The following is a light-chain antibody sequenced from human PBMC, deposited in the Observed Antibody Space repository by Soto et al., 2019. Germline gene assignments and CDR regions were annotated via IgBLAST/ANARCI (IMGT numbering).Light chain of an antibody. CDR2: DTS. J-gene: IGKJ1*01. Sequence: EVVMTQSPATLSVSPGERATLSCRASRGIGSTLAWYQQKPGQTPRLLIYDTSTRATGVPGRFIGSRSGTEFTLTITSLQSEDFATYYCQQSYSTPRTFGQGTKVEIK. V-gene: IGKV3-15*01. CDR1: RGIGST. CDR3: QQSYSTPRT.